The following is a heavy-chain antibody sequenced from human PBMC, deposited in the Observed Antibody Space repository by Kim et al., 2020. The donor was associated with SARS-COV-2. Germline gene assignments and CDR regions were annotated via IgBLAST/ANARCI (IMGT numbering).Heavy chain of an antibody. J-gene: IGHJ6*02. D-gene: IGHD3-9*01. CDR1: GFTFSSYG. CDR3: ARDQEPLRDFDYGRYYYYSGMDG. CDR2: IWYDGSNK. V-gene: IGHV3-33*01. Sequence: GGSLRLSCAASGFTFSSYGMHWFRPAPGKGLEGVAVIWYDGSNKYYADSVKGRFTISRDNSKNTLYLQMNSLRAEDTAVYYCARDQEPLRDFDYGRYYYYSGMDGWGQGTTDTVSS.